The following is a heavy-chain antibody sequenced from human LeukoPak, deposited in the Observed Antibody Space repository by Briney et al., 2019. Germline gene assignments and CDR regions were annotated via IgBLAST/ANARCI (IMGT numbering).Heavy chain of an antibody. CDR3: ARDSVFGYCGGDCYSN. CDR1: GFTVSSNY. CDR2: IYSGGST. Sequence: GGSLRLSCAASGFTVSSNYMSWVRQAPGKGLEWVSVIYSGGSTYYADSVKGRFTISRDNSKNTLYLQMNSLRAEDTAVYYCARDSVFGYCGGDCYSNWGQGTLVTVSS. D-gene: IGHD2-21*02. V-gene: IGHV3-66*01. J-gene: IGHJ4*02.